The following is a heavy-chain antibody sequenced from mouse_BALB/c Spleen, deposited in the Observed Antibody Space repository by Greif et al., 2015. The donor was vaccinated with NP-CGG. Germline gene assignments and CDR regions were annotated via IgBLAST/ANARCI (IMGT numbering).Heavy chain of an antibody. CDR3: AKDGTYYYGRYWYFDV. J-gene: IGHJ1*01. Sequence: VKLVESGPGLVQPSQSLSITCTVSGFSLTSYGVHWVRQSPGKGLEWLGVIWRGGSTDYNAAFMSRLSITKDNSKSQVFFKMNSLQADDTAIYYRAKDGTYYYGRYWYFDVWGAGTTVTVSS. V-gene: IGHV2-5*01. CDR1: GFSLTSYG. CDR2: IWRGGST. D-gene: IGHD1-1*01.